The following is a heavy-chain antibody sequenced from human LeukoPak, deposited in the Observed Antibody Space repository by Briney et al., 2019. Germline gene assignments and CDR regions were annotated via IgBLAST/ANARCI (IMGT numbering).Heavy chain of an antibody. CDR1: GYTFTSYG. CDR3: ARVRYCSGGSCYDFDY. D-gene: IGHD2-15*01. CDR2: ISAYNGNT. V-gene: IGHV1-18*01. Sequence: GASVKVSCKASGYTFTSYGISWVRQAPGQGLEWMGWISAYNGNTNYAQKLQGRVTMTTDTSTSTAYMELRSLRSDDTAVYYCARVRYCSGGSCYDFDYWGQGTLVTVSS. J-gene: IGHJ4*02.